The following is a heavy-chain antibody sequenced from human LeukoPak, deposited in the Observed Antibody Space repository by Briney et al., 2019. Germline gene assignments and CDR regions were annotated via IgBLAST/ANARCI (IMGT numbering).Heavy chain of an antibody. D-gene: IGHD1-26*01. CDR3: AYRNNFEY. CDR1: GFSFSGHW. CDR2: IKADGSEK. J-gene: IGHJ4*02. V-gene: IGHV3-7*05. Sequence: GVSLRLSCAASGFSFSGHWMKWVRQPPGKGLEWVANIKADGSEKSYVDSVKGRFTISRDDAKRTVDLQMDNLRAEDTAISYCAYRNNFEYWGQGALVTVSS.